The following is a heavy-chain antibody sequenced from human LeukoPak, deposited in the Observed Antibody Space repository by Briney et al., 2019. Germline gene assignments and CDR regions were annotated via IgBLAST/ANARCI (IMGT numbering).Heavy chain of an antibody. CDR3: AGGMGSGYDWEGDNLDY. CDR1: GGSISSYY. Sequence: KSSETLSLTCTVSGGSISSYYWRWIRQPPGKGLEWIGYIYYSGSTNYNPSLKSRVTISVDTSKNQFSLKLSSVTAADTAVYYCAGGMGSGYDWEGDNLDYWGQGTLVTVSS. J-gene: IGHJ4*02. V-gene: IGHV4-59*08. D-gene: IGHD5-12*01. CDR2: IYYSGST.